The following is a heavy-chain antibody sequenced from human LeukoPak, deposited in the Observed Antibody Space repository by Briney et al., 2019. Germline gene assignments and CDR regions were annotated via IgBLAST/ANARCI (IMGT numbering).Heavy chain of an antibody. CDR3: ARLPLGIAAALAL. J-gene: IGHJ4*02. Sequence: ASVKVSCKASGYIFTSYYMHWVRQAPGQGLEWMGIINPSGGSTSYAQKFQGRVTMTRDTSTSTVYMELSSLRSEDTAVYYCARLPLGIAAALALWGQGTLVTVSS. CDR1: GYIFTSYY. V-gene: IGHV1-46*01. D-gene: IGHD6-13*01. CDR2: INPSGGST.